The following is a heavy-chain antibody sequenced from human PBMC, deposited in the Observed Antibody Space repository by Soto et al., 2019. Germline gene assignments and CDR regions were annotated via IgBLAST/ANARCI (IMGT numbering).Heavy chain of an antibody. CDR2: ISYDGSKK. D-gene: IGHD1-1*01. CDR1: GFTFSSYG. J-gene: IGHJ6*02. Sequence: QVQLVESGGGVVQPGRSLRLSCAASGFTFSSYGMHWVRQAPGKGLVWVSVISYDGSKKYYSDSVKGRFTISRDNSQTTLYLQMNSLRAEDPAVYYSAKDGTDVWGHGTTVTVS. V-gene: IGHV3-30*18. CDR3: AKDGTDV.